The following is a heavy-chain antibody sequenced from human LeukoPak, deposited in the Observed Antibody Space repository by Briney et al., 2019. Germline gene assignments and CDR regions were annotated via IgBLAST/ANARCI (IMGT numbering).Heavy chain of an antibody. CDR1: GFTFGDYA. CDR2: IRSKAYGGTT. Sequence: PGGSLRLSCTASGFTFGDYAMSWVRQAPGKGLEWVGFIRSKAYGGTTEYAASVKGRFTISRDDSKSIVYLQMNSLKTEDTAVYYCTRERFTFGEPEHFQHWGQGTLVTVSS. CDR3: TRERFTFGEPEHFQH. J-gene: IGHJ1*01. D-gene: IGHD3-16*01. V-gene: IGHV3-49*04.